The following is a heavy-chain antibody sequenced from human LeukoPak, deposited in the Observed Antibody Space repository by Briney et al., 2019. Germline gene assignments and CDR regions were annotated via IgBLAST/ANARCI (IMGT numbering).Heavy chain of an antibody. CDR1: GYTFTSYG. V-gene: IGHV1-18*01. D-gene: IGHD3-3*01. J-gene: IGHJ3*02. Sequence: ASVKVSCKASGYTFTSYGISWVQQAPGQGLEWMGWISAYNGNTNYAQKLQGRVTMTTDTSTSTAYMELRSLRSDDTAVYYCARDWIPIARITIFGVIDAFDIWGQGTMVTVSS. CDR2: ISAYNGNT. CDR3: ARDWIPIARITIFGVIDAFDI.